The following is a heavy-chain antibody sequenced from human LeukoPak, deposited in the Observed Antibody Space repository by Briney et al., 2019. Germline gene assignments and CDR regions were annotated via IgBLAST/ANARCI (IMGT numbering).Heavy chain of an antibody. V-gene: IGHV3-30*18. CDR2: LSYDGSNK. Sequence: AGGSLRLSCAASGFTFSSYDIHWVRQAPGKGLEWVAVLSYDGSNKYYADAVKGRFTISRDSSKNTVYLQMNSLRAEDTAVYYCAKDFNSPGGESYYTTFDYWGQGTLGTVSS. CDR1: GFTFSSYD. CDR3: AKDFNSPGGESYYTTFDY. D-gene: IGHD1-26*01. J-gene: IGHJ4*02.